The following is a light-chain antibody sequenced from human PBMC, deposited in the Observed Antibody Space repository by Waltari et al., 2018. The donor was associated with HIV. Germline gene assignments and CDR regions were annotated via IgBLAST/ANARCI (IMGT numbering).Light chain of an antibody. CDR3: QQLNSYTQIT. J-gene: IGKJ4*01. V-gene: IGKV1-9*01. CDR2: AAS. CDR1: QGISTY. Sequence: DIQLTQSPSFLSASVGDRVTITCRASQGISTYLAWYQQKPGKAPKLLIYAASTLQSGVPSRFSGSGSGTEFTLTISGLQPEDFATYYCQQLNSYTQITFGGGTKVEIK.